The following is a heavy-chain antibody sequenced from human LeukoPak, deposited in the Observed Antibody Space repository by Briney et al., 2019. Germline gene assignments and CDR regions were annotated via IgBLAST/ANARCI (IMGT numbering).Heavy chain of an antibody. V-gene: IGHV3-23*01. Sequence: GGSLRLSCAASGFTFSSYAMSWVRQAPGKGLEWVSAISGSGGSTYYADSVKGRFTISRDNSKNTLYLQRNSLRAEDTAVYYCAKDLGNWNSGTPGSYWGQGTLVTVSS. D-gene: IGHD1-7*01. J-gene: IGHJ4*02. CDR1: GFTFSSYA. CDR2: ISGSGGST. CDR3: AKDLGNWNSGTPGSY.